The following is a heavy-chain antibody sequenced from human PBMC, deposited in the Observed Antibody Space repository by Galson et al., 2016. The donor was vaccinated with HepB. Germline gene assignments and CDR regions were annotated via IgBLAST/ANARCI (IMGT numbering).Heavy chain of an antibody. D-gene: IGHD3-10*01. CDR1: GGSISSGRYY. V-gene: IGHV4-39*01. CDR2: INYSGNI. CDR3: ARLEITGSGNFFDV. J-gene: IGHJ4*02. Sequence: ETLSLTCTVSGGSISSGRYYWTWVRQPPGEGLQWIGSINYSGNIYYDDFFKSRVSMSMDSSESQFSLKVRSVTAADTSTYYCARLEITGSGNFFDVWGQGTLVIVSS.